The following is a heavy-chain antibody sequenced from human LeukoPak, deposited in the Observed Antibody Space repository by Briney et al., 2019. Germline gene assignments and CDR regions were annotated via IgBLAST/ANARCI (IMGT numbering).Heavy chain of an antibody. CDR1: GFTLSSRW. J-gene: IGHJ4*02. V-gene: IGHV3-7*01. CDR3: ARDMYYDSSGYDY. Sequence: GGSLRLSCVVSGFTLSSRWMMWVRQAPGEGLEWMTNINRDGSEKNYVDSVKGRFTITRDNAENSLYLQMNSLRAEDTAVYYCARDMYYDSSGYDYWGQGTLVTVSS. D-gene: IGHD3-22*01. CDR2: INRDGSEK.